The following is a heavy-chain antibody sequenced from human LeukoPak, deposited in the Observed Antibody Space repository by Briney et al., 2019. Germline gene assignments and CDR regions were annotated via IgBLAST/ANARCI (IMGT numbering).Heavy chain of an antibody. Sequence: SEXLSLTCAVYGGSFSGYYWSWIRQPPGKGLEWIGEINHSGSTNYNPSLTSRVTISVDTSKNQFSLKLSSVTAADTAVYYCAGGRGASGYYDSSGRSFDYWGQGTLVTVSS. CDR2: INHSGST. CDR1: GGSFSGYY. J-gene: IGHJ4*02. D-gene: IGHD3-22*01. V-gene: IGHV4-34*01. CDR3: AGGRGASGYYDSSGRSFDY.